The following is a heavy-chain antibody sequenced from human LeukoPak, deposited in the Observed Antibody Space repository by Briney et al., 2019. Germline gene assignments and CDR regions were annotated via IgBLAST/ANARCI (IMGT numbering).Heavy chain of an antibody. CDR1: GGSFTTYY. Sequence: SETLSLTCTVTGGSFTTYYWSWVRQPPGKGLEWIGHFYYSGSTNYNPSLRSRVTISVDTSRNQFSLRLTSVTAADTAVYYCARGQGGNYYLNYFDYWGQGALVTVSS. D-gene: IGHD1-26*01. J-gene: IGHJ4*02. CDR3: ARGQGGNYYLNYFDY. CDR2: FYYSGST. V-gene: IGHV4-59*12.